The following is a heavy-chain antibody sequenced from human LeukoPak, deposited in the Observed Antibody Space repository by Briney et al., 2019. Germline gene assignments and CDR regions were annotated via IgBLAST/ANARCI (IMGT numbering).Heavy chain of an antibody. CDR1: GVTFSNVW. Sequence: KPGGSLRLSCAGSGVTFSNVWMSWVRQAPGKGLEWVARIKSKRDGGTTDYAAPVKGRFTISRDDSQNTLYLQMNSLKTEDTAVYYCVTQTTVITGYWGQGTLVTVSP. J-gene: IGHJ4*02. V-gene: IGHV3-15*01. D-gene: IGHD4-17*01. CDR2: IKSKRDGGTT. CDR3: VTQTTVITGY.